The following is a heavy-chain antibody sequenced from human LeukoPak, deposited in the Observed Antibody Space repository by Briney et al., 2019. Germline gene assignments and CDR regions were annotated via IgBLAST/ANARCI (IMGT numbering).Heavy chain of an antibody. CDR1: GYTFTSYG. CDR2: ISAYNGNT. J-gene: IGHJ3*02. D-gene: IGHD3-3*01. CDR3: AAIGDYDFWSGYYNDAFDI. Sequence: ASVKVSCKASGYTFTSYGISWVRQAPGQGLEWMGWISAYNGNTNYAQKLQGRVTMTTDTSTSTAYMELRSLRSEDTAVYYCAAIGDYDFWSGYYNDAFDIWGQGTMVTVSS. V-gene: IGHV1-18*01.